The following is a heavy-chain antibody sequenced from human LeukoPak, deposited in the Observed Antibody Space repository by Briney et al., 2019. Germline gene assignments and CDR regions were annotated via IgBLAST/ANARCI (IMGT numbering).Heavy chain of an antibody. Sequence: GGSLRLSCAPSGFTFSSYWMSWVRQAPGKGLEWVANIKQDGSEKYYVDSVKGRFTISRDNAKNSLYLQMNSLRAEDTAVYYCARCGYSSSWYCAYWGQGTLVTVSS. CDR2: IKQDGSEK. V-gene: IGHV3-7*01. D-gene: IGHD6-13*01. J-gene: IGHJ4*02. CDR3: ARCGYSSSWYCAY. CDR1: GFTFSSYW.